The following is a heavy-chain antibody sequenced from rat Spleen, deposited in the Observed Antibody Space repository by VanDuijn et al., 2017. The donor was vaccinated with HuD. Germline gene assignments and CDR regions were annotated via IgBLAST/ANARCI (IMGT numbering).Heavy chain of an antibody. CDR1: GFTFSDYA. J-gene: IGHJ2*01. CDR3: ASPYYGYTPFDY. D-gene: IGHD1-9*01. Sequence: EVQLVESGGGLEQPGNSLKLSCAASGFTFSDYAMAWVRQSPKKGLEWVATIIYDGSSTYYRDSVKGRFTISRDNAKSTLYLQMDSLRSEDTATYYCASPYYGYTPFDYWGQGVMVTVSS. V-gene: IGHV5-17*01. CDR2: IIYDGSST.